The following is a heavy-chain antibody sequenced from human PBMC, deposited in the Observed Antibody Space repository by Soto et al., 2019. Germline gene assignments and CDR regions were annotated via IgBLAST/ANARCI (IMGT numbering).Heavy chain of an antibody. J-gene: IGHJ6*03. Sequence: ASVQVSCKASGYTFTSYGISWVRQAPGQGLEWMGWISAYNGNTNYAQKLQGRVTMTTDTSTSTAYMELRSLRSDDTAVYYCAGGYSSSWENYYMDVWGKGTTVTVSS. V-gene: IGHV1-18*01. CDR2: ISAYNGNT. D-gene: IGHD6-13*01. CDR1: GYTFTSYG. CDR3: AGGYSSSWENYYMDV.